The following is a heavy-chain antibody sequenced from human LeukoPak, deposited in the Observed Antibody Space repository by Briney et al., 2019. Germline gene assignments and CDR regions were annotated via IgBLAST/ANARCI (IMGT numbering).Heavy chain of an antibody. Sequence: PGGSLRLSCAASGITLSNYGMSWVRQAPGKGLEWVAGIRGSAGGTSYADSVKGRFTISRDNPKNTLFLQMNSLRAEDTAVYFCAKRGVVIRVILVGFHKEANYFDSWGQGALVTVSS. V-gene: IGHV3-23*01. J-gene: IGHJ4*02. CDR2: IRGSAGGT. D-gene: IGHD3-22*01. CDR1: GITLSNYG. CDR3: AKRGVVIRVILVGFHKEANYFDS.